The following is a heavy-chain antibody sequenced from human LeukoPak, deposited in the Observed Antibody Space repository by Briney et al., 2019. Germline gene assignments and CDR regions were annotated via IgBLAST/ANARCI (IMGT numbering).Heavy chain of an antibody. CDR2: IYYSGST. D-gene: IGHD3-10*01. Sequence: PSETLSLTCTVSGGSISSSSYYWGWIRQPPGKGLEWIGSIYYSGSTYYNPSLKSRVTISVDTSKNQFSLKLSSVTAADTAVYLCARQGNGLHYNDYWGQGTLVTVSS. J-gene: IGHJ4*02. CDR3: ARQGNGLHYNDY. CDR1: GGSISSSSYY. V-gene: IGHV4-39*07.